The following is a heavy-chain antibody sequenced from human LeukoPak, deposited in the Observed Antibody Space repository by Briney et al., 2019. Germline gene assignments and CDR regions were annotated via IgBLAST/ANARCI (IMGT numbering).Heavy chain of an antibody. CDR3: ARSIGYGPAENWFDP. CDR1: GYTFTNYG. Sequence: ASVRVSCKASGYTFTNYGISWVRQAPGQGLEWMGWISAYNGNTDYAQKLQGRVTMTTDTSTSTAYMELRDLTSDDTAVYYCARSIGYGPAENWFDPWGQGTLVTVSS. CDR2: ISAYNGNT. J-gene: IGHJ5*02. V-gene: IGHV1-18*01. D-gene: IGHD6-13*01.